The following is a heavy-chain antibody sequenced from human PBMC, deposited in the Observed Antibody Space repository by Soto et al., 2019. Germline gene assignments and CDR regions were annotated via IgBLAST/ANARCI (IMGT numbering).Heavy chain of an antibody. Sequence: SETLSLTCTVSGCYISSGDYYWSWIRQPPGKGLEWIGYIYYSGSTYYNPSLKSRVTISVDTSKNQFSLKLSSVTAADTAVYYCARDGYNGNDYWGQGTLVTVSS. V-gene: IGHV4-30-4*01. CDR3: ARDGYNGNDY. CDR2: IYYSGST. CDR1: GCYISSGDYY. J-gene: IGHJ4*02. D-gene: IGHD5-12*01.